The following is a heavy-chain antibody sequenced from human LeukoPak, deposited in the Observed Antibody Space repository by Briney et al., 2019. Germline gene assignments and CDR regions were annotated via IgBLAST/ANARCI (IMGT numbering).Heavy chain of an antibody. CDR1: GGSISSGDYY. J-gene: IGHJ4*02. D-gene: IGHD3-22*01. CDR3: ARDRSSYYYDSSGHGYFDY. Sequence: SETLSLTCTVSGGSISSGDYYWSWIRQPPGKGLEWIGYIYYSGSTYYNPSPKSRVTISVDTSKNQFSLKLSSVTAADTAVYYCARDRSSYYYDSSGHGYFDYWGQGTLVTVSS. V-gene: IGHV4-30-4*01. CDR2: IYYSGST.